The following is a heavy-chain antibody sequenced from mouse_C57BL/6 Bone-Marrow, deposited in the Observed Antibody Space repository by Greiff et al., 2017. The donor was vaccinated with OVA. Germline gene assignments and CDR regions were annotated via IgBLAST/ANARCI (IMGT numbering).Heavy chain of an antibody. Sequence: DVKLVESGGGLVKPGGSLKLSCAASGFTFSDYGMHWVRQAPEKGLEWVAYISSGSSTIYYADTVKGRFTISRDNAKNTLFLQMTSLRSEDTAMYYCARRWLRGFAYWGQGTLVTVSA. CDR2: ISSGSSTI. J-gene: IGHJ3*01. D-gene: IGHD2-2*01. CDR3: ARRWLRGFAY. CDR1: GFTFSDYG. V-gene: IGHV5-17*01.